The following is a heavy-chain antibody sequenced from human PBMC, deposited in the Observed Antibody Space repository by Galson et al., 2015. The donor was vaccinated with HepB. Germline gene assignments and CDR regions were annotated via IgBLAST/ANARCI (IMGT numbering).Heavy chain of an antibody. D-gene: IGHD3-22*01. V-gene: IGHV3-73*01. CDR2: IRSKANSYAT. J-gene: IGHJ6*02. CDR1: GFTFSGSA. CDR3: TRAYYYDSEDYYSGMDV. Sequence: SLRLSCAASGFTFSGSAMHWVRQASGKGLEWVGRIRSKANSYATAYAASVKGRFTISRDDSKNTAYLQMNSLKTEDTAVYYCTRAYYYDSEDYYSGMDVWGQGTTVTVSS.